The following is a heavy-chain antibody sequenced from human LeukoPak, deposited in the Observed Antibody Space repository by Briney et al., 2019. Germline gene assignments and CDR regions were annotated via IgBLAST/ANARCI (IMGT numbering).Heavy chain of an antibody. Sequence: XXGIIPIFGTANYAQKFQGRVTITADESTSTAYMELSSLRSEDTAVYYCARADNLMVYATYDYWGQGTLVTVSS. J-gene: IGHJ4*02. V-gene: IGHV1-69*01. CDR3: ARADNLMVYATYDY. CDR2: IIPIFGTA. D-gene: IGHD2-8*01.